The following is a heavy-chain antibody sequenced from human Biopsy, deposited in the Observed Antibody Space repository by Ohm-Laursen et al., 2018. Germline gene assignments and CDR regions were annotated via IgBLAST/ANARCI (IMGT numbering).Heavy chain of an antibody. Sequence: SLRLSCAASGFTYTTFAMSWVRQAPGKGPEWVSTISANGATSYYADSGKGRFTIPRDNSKNTLYLQMNSVRADDTAIYYCAKGGSIAIFGVVINNCFDPWGQGTRVTVSS. V-gene: IGHV3-23*01. D-gene: IGHD3-3*01. CDR2: ISANGATS. CDR1: GFTYTTFA. CDR3: AKGGSIAIFGVVINNCFDP. J-gene: IGHJ5*02.